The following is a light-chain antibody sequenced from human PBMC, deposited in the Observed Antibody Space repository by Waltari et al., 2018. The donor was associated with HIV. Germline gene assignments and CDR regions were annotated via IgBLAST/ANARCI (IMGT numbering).Light chain of an antibody. CDR1: QSVSRSD. J-gene: IGKJ5*01. Sequence: EIVLTQSPGTLSLSPGERATLSCRASQSVSRSDLAWYQQKPGQAPRLLIHGASSRATAIPDRFSGSGSGTDFTLTISRLEPEDIAVYYCQQYGSSAVTFGQGTRLEIK. V-gene: IGKV3-20*01. CDR2: GAS. CDR3: QQYGSSAVT.